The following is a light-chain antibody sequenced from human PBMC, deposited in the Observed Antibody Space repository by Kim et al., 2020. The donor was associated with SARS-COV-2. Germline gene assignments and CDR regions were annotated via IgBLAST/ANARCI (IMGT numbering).Light chain of an antibody. CDR3: QAWDSSTSWV. CDR2: QDN. V-gene: IGLV3-1*01. J-gene: IGLJ3*02. CDR1: KLGDKY. Sequence: SYELTQPPSVSVSPGQTASITCSGDKLGDKYACWYQQKPGQYPVLVIYQDNKRPSGIPERFSGSNSGNTATLTISGTQAMDEADYYCQAWDSSTSWVFGGGTKVTVL.